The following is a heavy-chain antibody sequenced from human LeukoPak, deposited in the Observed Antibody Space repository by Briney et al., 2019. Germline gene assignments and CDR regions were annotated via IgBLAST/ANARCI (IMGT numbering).Heavy chain of an antibody. CDR3: ARASAYSSSSGVNY. V-gene: IGHV4-39*01. CDR1: GGSISSSSYY. D-gene: IGHD6-6*01. CDR2: IYYSGTS. Sequence: SETLSLTCTVSGGSISSSSYYWGWIRQPPGKGLEWIGSIYYSGTSSYNPSLKSRLTISVDTSKNQFSLRLSSVTAADTAVYFCARASAYSSSSGVNYWGQGTLVTVSS. J-gene: IGHJ4*02.